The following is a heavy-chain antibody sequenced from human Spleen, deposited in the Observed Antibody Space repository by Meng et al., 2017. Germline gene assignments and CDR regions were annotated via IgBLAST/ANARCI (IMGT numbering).Heavy chain of an antibody. CDR1: GYTFTSYG. CDR3: ARDVTREIVVVINAFDI. J-gene: IGHJ3*02. V-gene: IGHV1-18*01. CDR2: ISAYNGKT. Sequence: ASVKVSCKASGYTFTSYGISWVRQAPGQGLEWMGWISAYNGKTNYAQKFQARVTMTTDTSTSTAYMELRSLRSDDTAVYYCARDVTREIVVVINAFDIWGQGTMVTVSS. D-gene: IGHD3-22*01.